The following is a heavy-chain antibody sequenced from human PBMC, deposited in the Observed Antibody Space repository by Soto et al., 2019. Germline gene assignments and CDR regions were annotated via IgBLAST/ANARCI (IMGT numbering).Heavy chain of an antibody. V-gene: IGHV4-59*01. D-gene: IGHD6-6*01. CDR3: ARTLGPLAARATDDY. Sequence: SETLSLTCTVSGGSISSYYWSWIRQPPGKGLEWIGYIYYSGSTNYNPSLKSRVTISVDTSKNQFSLKLSSVTAADTAVYYCARTLGPLAARATDDYWGQGTLVTVSS. J-gene: IGHJ4*02. CDR2: IYYSGST. CDR1: GGSISSYY.